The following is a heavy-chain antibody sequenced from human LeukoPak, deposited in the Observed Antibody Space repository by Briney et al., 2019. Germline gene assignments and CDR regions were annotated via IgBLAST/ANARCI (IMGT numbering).Heavy chain of an antibody. CDR2: ISGSGGST. D-gene: IGHD6-19*01. CDR1: GFTFSSYA. V-gene: IGHV3-23*01. J-gene: IGHJ4*02. CDR3: AKVGGRGIAVAGLDY. Sequence: PGGSLRLSCAASGFTFSSYAMSWVRQAPGKGLEWVSAISGSGGSTYYADSVKGRFTISRDNSKNTLYLQMNSLRAEGTAVYYCAKVGGRGIAVAGLDYWGQGTLVTVSS.